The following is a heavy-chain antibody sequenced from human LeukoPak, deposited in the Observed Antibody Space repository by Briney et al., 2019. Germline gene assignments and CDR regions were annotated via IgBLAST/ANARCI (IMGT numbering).Heavy chain of an antibody. V-gene: IGHV4-38-2*02. Sequence: SETLSLTCTVSGYSISSGYYWGWIRQPPGKGLEWIGSIYHSGSTYYNPSLKSRVTISVDTSKNQFSLKLSSVTAADTAVYYCARTGIMITFGGENWFDPWGQGTLVTVSS. J-gene: IGHJ5*02. CDR1: GYSISSGYY. CDR2: IYHSGST. D-gene: IGHD3-16*01. CDR3: ARTGIMITFGGENWFDP.